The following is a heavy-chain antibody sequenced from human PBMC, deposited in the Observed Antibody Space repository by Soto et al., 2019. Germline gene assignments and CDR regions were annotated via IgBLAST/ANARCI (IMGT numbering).Heavy chain of an antibody. J-gene: IGHJ6*03. D-gene: IGHD1-20*01. CDR3: ARGSHNWNSSEFYFYYNLDV. CDR2: IWYDGSNK. CDR1: GFSFSDYG. Sequence: QVQLVESGGGVAQPGRSLRLSCAASGFSFSDYGMHWVRQAPGKGLEWVALIWYDGSNKYYEDSVKGRFTISRDNSKNTLFLQMNSLRVEDTAVYYCARGSHNWNSSEFYFYYNLDVWGQGTTVTVSS. V-gene: IGHV3-33*01.